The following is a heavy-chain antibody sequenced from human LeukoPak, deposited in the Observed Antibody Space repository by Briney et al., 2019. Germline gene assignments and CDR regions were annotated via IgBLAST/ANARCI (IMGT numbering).Heavy chain of an antibody. D-gene: IGHD6-13*01. Sequence: GGSLRLSCAASGFTFSSYAMSWVRQAPGKGLEWVSGFSGSGGSTYYADSVKGRFTISRDNSKNTLYLQMNSLRAEDTALYYCAKCQSGSGYFVAAFDIWGQGTRVTVSS. CDR2: FSGSGGST. V-gene: IGHV3-23*01. J-gene: IGHJ3*02. CDR1: GFTFSSYA. CDR3: AKCQSGSGYFVAAFDI.